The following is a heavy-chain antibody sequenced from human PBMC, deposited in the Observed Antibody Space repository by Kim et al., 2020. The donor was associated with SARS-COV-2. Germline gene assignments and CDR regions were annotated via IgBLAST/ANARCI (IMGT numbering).Heavy chain of an antibody. CDR2: INTNTGNP. Sequence: ASVKVSCKASGYTFTSYAMNWVRQAPGQGLEWMGWINTNTGNPTYAQGFTGRFVFSLDTSVSTAYLQISSLKAEDTAVYYCARDQRYCSSTSCYTTYNWFDPWGQGTLVTVSS. V-gene: IGHV7-4-1*02. J-gene: IGHJ5*02. D-gene: IGHD2-2*02. CDR1: GYTFTSYA. CDR3: ARDQRYCSSTSCYTTYNWFDP.